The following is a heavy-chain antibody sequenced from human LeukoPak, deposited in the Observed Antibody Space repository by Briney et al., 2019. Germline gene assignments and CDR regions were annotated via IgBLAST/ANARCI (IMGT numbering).Heavy chain of an antibody. J-gene: IGHJ4*02. CDR1: GGSISNSY. CDR2: IYTSGST. V-gene: IGHV4-4*07. D-gene: IGHD3-10*01. CDR3: APYRGEYGSGSYK. Sequence: PSETLSLICTVSGGSISNSYWSWVRQPPGKGLEWIGRIYTSGSTNYNPSLKSRVTMSVDTSKNQFSLKLSSVTAEDTAVYYCAPYRGEYGSGSYKGGQGTLVTVSS.